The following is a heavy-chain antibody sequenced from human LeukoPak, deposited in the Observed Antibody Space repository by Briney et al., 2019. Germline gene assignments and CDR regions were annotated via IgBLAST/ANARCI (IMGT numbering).Heavy chain of an antibody. V-gene: IGHV6-1*01. Sequence: SQTLSLTGDISGDSVSSNSVTWNWIRQSPSRGLEWLGRTYYRSKWFNDYAVSVRSRITINPDTSKNQFSLQLNSVTPEDTAVYYCARGVFPAFDIWGQGTMVTVSS. CDR1: GDSVSSNSVT. J-gene: IGHJ3*02. D-gene: IGHD3-10*01. CDR2: TYYRSKWFN. CDR3: ARGVFPAFDI.